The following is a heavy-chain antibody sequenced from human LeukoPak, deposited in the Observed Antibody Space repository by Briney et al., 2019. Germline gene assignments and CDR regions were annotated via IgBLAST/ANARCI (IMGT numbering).Heavy chain of an antibody. CDR1: GYTFTSYG. Sequence: ASVKVSCKASGYTFTSYGISWVRQAPGQGLEWMGWISAYNGYTNYAQNLQGRVTMTTETSTSTAYMELRSLRSDDTAIYYCARDRQIAAAGTSFDYWGQGTLVSVSS. V-gene: IGHV1-18*01. CDR3: ARDRQIAAAGTSFDY. CDR2: ISAYNGYT. D-gene: IGHD6-13*01. J-gene: IGHJ4*02.